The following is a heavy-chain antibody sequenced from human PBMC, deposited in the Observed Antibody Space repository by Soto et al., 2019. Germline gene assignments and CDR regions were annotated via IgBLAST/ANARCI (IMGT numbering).Heavy chain of an antibody. V-gene: IGHV1-2*02. CDR2: IGPETGAT. Sequence: ASVKVSCKASGYTFTGHYIHWVRQAPEQGPEWMGEIGPETGATRYAQKFLGRVTMTRDMSITTVYMELNNLSPDDTAVYYCGRGRRGQIVVFYLGQGTPVTVSS. CDR3: GRGRRGQIVVFY. D-gene: IGHD1-26*01. CDR1: GYTFTGHY. J-gene: IGHJ4*02.